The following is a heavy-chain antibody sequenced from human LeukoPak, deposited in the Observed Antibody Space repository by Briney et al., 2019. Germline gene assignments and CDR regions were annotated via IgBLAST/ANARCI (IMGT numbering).Heavy chain of an antibody. CDR1: GGSISSGGYY. D-gene: IGHD3-10*01. CDR3: ARAGPLWLGSGSNWFDP. CDR2: IYYSGST. J-gene: IGHJ5*02. Sequence: SQTLSLTCTVSGGSISSGGYYWSWIRQHPGKGLEWIGYIYYSGSTYYNPSLKSRVTISVDTSKNQFSLKLSSVTAADTAVYYCARAGPLWLGSGSNWFDPWGQGTLVTVSS. V-gene: IGHV4-31*03.